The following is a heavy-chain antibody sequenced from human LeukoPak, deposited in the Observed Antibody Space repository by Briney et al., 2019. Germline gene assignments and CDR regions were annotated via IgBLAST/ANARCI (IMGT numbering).Heavy chain of an antibody. CDR3: ASYSGTYYEIDY. CDR2: IYNSGST. D-gene: IGHD1-26*01. Sequence: PSETLSLTCTVSGGSISSDYWGWIRQPPGKGLEWIGYIYNSGSTKYNPSLKSRVTISLDASKNQFSLKLSSVTAADTAVYYCASYSGTYYEIDYWGQGTLVTVSS. CDR1: GGSISSDY. V-gene: IGHV4-59*01. J-gene: IGHJ4*02.